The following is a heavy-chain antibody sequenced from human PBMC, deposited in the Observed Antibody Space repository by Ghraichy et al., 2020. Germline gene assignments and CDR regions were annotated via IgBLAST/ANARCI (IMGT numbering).Heavy chain of an antibody. J-gene: IGHJ2*01. CDR1: GFTFSSYA. Sequence: GGSLRLSCAASGFTFSSYAMTWVRQAPRRGLEWVSVVTFSGRDTYYADSVKGRFTISKDNSKNTVYLQMNSLRAEDTAVYYCVKNTYYDFWSGRKHWYLDVWGRGTLVTVSS. CDR2: VTFSGRDT. CDR3: VKNTYYDFWSGRKHWYLDV. V-gene: IGHV3-23*01. D-gene: IGHD3-3*01.